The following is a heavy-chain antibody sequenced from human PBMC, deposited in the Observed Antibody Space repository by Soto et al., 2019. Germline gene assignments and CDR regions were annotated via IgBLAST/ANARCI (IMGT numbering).Heavy chain of an antibody. CDR1: GGSISSSIYY. J-gene: IGHJ4*02. V-gene: IGHV4-39*01. D-gene: IGHD7-27*01. CDR2: IYYSGST. Sequence: PSETLCLTCPVSGGSISSSIYYWGWIRQPPGKGLEWIGSIYYSGSTYYNPSLKSRVTISVDTSKNQFSLKLSSVTAVDTAVYYCASLLPQNWGPSDYWGQGTLVTVSS. CDR3: ASLLPQNWGPSDY.